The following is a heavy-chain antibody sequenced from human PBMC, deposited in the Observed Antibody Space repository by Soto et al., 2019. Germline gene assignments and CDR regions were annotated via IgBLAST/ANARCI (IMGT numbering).Heavy chain of an antibody. CDR1: GFTFSSYS. J-gene: IGHJ4*02. V-gene: IGHV3-21*01. D-gene: IGHD3-16*01. CDR3: GRGGGDFAY. CDR2: ISSSSSYI. Sequence: GGSLRLSCAASGFTFSSYSMNWVRQAPGKGLEWVSSISSSSSYIYYADSVKGRFTISRDNAKSSLSLQMNSLKAEDTGVYYRGRGGGDFAYGAEGTLAPFSS.